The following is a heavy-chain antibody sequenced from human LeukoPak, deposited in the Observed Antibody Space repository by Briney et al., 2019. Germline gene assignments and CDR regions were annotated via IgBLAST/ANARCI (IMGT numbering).Heavy chain of an antibody. V-gene: IGHV4-34*01. CDR2: INHSGST. J-gene: IGHJ4*02. Sequence: PSETLSLTCAVYGGSFSGYYWSWIRQPPGKGLEWIGEINHSGSTNYNPSLKSRVTISVDTSKNQFSLKLSSVTAADTALYYCASGVTGVVADVGYFDYWGQGTLVTVSS. CDR1: GGSFSGYY. CDR3: ASGVTGVVADVGYFDY. D-gene: IGHD2-15*01.